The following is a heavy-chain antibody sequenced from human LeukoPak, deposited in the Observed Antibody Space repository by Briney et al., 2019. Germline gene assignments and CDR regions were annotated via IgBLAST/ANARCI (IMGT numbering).Heavy chain of an antibody. CDR3: ARESYSRYYYFDY. Sequence: SETLSLTCTVSDVSLSTGYYYWTWIRQPPGKGLEWIGYISYSGSTYYNPSLKSRVAISVDTSKNQLSLKLTFLTAADTAVYYCARESYSRYYYFDYWGQGTLVTVSS. CDR1: DVSLSTGYYY. J-gene: IGHJ4*02. CDR2: ISYSGST. D-gene: IGHD6-13*01. V-gene: IGHV4-30-4*01.